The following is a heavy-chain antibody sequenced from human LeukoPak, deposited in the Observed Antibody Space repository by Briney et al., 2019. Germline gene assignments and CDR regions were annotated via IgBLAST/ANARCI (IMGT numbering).Heavy chain of an antibody. CDR1: GFTFSSYG. V-gene: IGHV3-33*01. J-gene: IGHJ4*02. CDR3: ARGTNWNYFDH. Sequence: GGSLRLSCGASGFTFSSYGMRWVRQAPGKGLEWVAVIWYDGSNKYYAASVKGRFTISRDNSANTLYLQMNSLRGEDTAVYYCARGTNWNYFDHWGQGTPVTVSS. CDR2: IWYDGSNK. D-gene: IGHD1-20*01.